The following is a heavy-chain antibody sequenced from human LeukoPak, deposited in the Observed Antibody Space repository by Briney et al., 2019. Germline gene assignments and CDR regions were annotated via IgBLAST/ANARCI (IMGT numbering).Heavy chain of an antibody. CDR2: ISGSGVMT. Sequence: GGSLSLSCAASGLTFSDYAMTWVRQAPGKGLEWVATISGSGVMTYYADSVKGRFTVSGDHSKNTLYLQMSSLTAADTAVYYCAKDRSIGTYYTFDHWGQGTLVIVSS. V-gene: IGHV3-23*01. J-gene: IGHJ4*02. CDR3: AKDRSIGTYYTFDH. D-gene: IGHD1-26*01. CDR1: GLTFSDYA.